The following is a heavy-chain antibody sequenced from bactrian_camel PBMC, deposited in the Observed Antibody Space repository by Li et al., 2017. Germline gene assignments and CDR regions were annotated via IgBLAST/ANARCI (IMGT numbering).Heavy chain of an antibody. V-gene: IGHV3S53*01. CDR1: GYTVT. CDR3: AAAGEAVCSRWAVTDFYSF. D-gene: IGHD1*01. Sequence: HVQLVESGGGSVQAGGSLQLSCAVSGYTVTVAWIRQYPGKEREGVATIARDGRICNADSVVDRFTISKDSGTLNLQMDSLKPEDTAMYFCAAAGEAVCSRWAVTDFYSFWGQGTQVTVS. CDR2: IARDGRI. J-gene: IGHJ4*01.